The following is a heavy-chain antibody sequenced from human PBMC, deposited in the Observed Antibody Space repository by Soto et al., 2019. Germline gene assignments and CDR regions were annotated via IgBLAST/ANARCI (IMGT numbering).Heavy chain of an antibody. V-gene: IGHV4-34*01. J-gene: IGHJ6*02. Sequence: PSETLSLTCAVYGGSFSGYYWSWIRQPPGKGLEWIGEINHSGGTNYNPSLKSRVTISVDTSKNQFSLKLSSVTAADTAVYYCARGQRISNPAGGYYYYGMDVWGQGTTVTVSS. D-gene: IGHD1-20*01. CDR3: ARGQRISNPAGGYYYYGMDV. CDR1: GGSFSGYY. CDR2: INHSGGT.